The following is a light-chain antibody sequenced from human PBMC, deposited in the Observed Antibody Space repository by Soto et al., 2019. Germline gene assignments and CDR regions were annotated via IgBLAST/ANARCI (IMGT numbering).Light chain of an antibody. Sequence: IQMTQSPSSLSASVGDWVTLTCRASHTIAIYFNWYQQKPGQVPDVMIYVASRLHVGVTSRFIGIGYGTDLTLTIKNLRPEDFVVYYGQQFDYFTPTFGQGTNLEVK. V-gene: IGKV1-39*01. J-gene: IGKJ2*01. CDR3: QQFDYFTPT. CDR2: VAS. CDR1: HTIAIY.